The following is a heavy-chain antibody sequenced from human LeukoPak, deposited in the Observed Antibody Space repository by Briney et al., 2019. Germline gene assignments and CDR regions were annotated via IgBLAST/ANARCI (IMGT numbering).Heavy chain of an antibody. V-gene: IGHV4-59*08. J-gene: IGHJ6*02. D-gene: IGHD1-26*01. CDR2: IYYSGST. Sequence: SETLSLTCTVPGGSISSYYWSWIRQPPGKGLEWIGYIYYSGSTNYNPSLKSRVTITVDTSKNQFSLKLSSVTAADTAVYYCARLRYSGSYSGYYYYYGMDVWGQGTTVTVSS. CDR3: ARLRYSGSYSGYYYYYGMDV. CDR1: GGSISSYY.